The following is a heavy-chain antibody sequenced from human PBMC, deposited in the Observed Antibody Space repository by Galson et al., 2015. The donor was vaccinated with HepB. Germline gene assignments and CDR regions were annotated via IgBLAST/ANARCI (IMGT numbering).Heavy chain of an antibody. J-gene: IGHJ2*01. CDR2: ISASAYST. CDR1: GFTFSSHG. V-gene: IGHV3-23*01. CDR3: VREPRVYGDRHCYFDL. Sequence: SLRLSCAASGFTFSSHGMSWVCQSPGGGLEWISYISASAYSTYYADSVKGRFTISRDNSKNTLYLQMKSLRVEDTAIYSCVREPRVYGDRHCYFDLWGRGTLVTFSA. D-gene: IGHD4-17*01.